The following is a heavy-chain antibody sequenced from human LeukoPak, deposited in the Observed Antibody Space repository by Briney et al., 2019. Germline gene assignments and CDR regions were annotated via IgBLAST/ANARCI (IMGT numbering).Heavy chain of an antibody. CDR3: ARDGGSGYDYVGHYYYYYMDV. CDR1: GYTFTGYY. CDR2: INPNSGGT. D-gene: IGHD5-12*01. Sequence: ASVKVSCKASGYTFTGYYMHWVRQAPGQGLEWMGWINPNSGGTNYAQKFQGRVTMTRDTSISTAYMELSRLRSDDTAVYYCARDGGSGYDYVGHYYYYYMDVWGKGTTVTISS. J-gene: IGHJ6*03. V-gene: IGHV1-2*02.